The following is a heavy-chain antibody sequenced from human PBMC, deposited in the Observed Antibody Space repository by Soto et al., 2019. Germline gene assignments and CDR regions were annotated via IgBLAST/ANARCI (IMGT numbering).Heavy chain of an antibody. J-gene: IGHJ4*02. CDR2: ISGSGSST. CDR3: AKSSGWYHVFDY. Sequence: EVQLLESGGGLVQPGGSLRLSCAASGFTFSSYAMSWVRQAPGKGLEWVSAISGSGSSTYYADSVKGRFTISRDNSKNTLYLQMNSRRAEDTAVYYWAKSSGWYHVFDYWGQGTPVTVSS. V-gene: IGHV3-23*01. D-gene: IGHD6-19*01. CDR1: GFTFSSYA.